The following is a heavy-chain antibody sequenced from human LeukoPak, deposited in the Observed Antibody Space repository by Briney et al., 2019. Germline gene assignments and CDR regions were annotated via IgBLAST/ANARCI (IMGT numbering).Heavy chain of an antibody. CDR2: ISYDGSNK. J-gene: IGHJ6*02. V-gene: IGHV3-30*04. D-gene: IGHD5-24*01. CDR3: ARDPLVGWLQLLHYYYYGMDV. CDR1: GFTFSRFA. Sequence: PGGSLRLSCAASGFTFSRFAMHWVRQAPGKGLEWVAVISYDGSNKYYADSVKGRFTISRDNSKNTLYLQRNSLRAEDTAVYYCARDPLVGWLQLLHYYYYGMDVWGQGTTVTVSS.